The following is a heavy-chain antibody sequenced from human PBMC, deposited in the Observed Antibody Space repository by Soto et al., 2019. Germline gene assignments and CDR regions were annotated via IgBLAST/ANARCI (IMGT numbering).Heavy chain of an antibody. Sequence: SETLSLTCAAYGGSFSPYFWSWIRQPPGKGLEWIGEINHSGSTNYNPSLTRRATLSVDTSKNQVSLKLTSVTAADTAVYYCARLASGWQYYYFDFWGRGTPVTSPQ. CDR2: INHSGST. CDR3: ARLASGWQYYYFDF. D-gene: IGHD6-19*01. V-gene: IGHV4-34*01. J-gene: IGHJ2*01. CDR1: GGSFSPYF.